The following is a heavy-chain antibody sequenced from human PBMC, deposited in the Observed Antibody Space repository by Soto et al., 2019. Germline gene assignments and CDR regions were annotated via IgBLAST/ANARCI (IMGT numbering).Heavy chain of an antibody. J-gene: IGHJ4*02. D-gene: IGHD5-12*01. V-gene: IGHV4-31*03. CDR2: IYYSGST. CDR3: ARVYSGYDVEVYFDY. Sequence: SETLSLTCTVSGGSISSGGYYWSWIRQHPGKGLEWIGYIYYSGSTYYNPSLKSRVTISVDTSKNQFSLKLSSVTAADTAVYYCARVYSGYDVEVYFDYWGQGTLVTVSS. CDR1: GGSISSGGYY.